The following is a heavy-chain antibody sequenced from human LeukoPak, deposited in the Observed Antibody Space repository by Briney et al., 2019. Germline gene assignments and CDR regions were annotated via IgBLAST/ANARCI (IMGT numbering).Heavy chain of an antibody. V-gene: IGHV3-23*01. CDR2: ISGSGGST. J-gene: IGHJ5*02. CDR3: AKGRLGTASNWFDP. D-gene: IGHD1/OR15-1a*01. CDR1: GFTFSSYA. Sequence: GGSLRVSCAASGFTFSSYAMSWVRQAPGKRLHLVSAISGSGGSTYYADSVKGRFTISRDNSKNTLYLQMNSLRAEDTAVYYCAKGRLGTASNWFDPWGQGTLVTVSS.